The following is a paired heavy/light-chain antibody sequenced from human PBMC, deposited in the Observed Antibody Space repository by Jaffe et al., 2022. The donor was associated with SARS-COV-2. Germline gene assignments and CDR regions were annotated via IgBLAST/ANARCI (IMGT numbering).Light chain of an antibody. V-gene: IGLV2-14*01. CDR3: SSYTSSSTLWV. Sequence: QSALTQPASVSGSPGQSITISCTGTSSDVGGYNYVSWYQQHPGKAPKLMIYEVSNRPSGVSNRFSGSKSGNTASLTISGLQAEDEADYYCSSYTSSSTLWVFGGGTKLTVL. CDR1: SSDVGGYNY. J-gene: IGLJ3*02. CDR2: EVS.
Heavy chain of an antibody. CDR1: GFTFSSYA. Sequence: EVQLLESGGGLVQPGGSLRLSCAASGFTFSSYAMSWVRQAPGKGLEWVSAISGSGGSTYYADSVKGRFTISRDNSKNTLYLQMNSLRAEDTAVYYCAKHAHVVPVPNYYDFWSGYQPQNIYYYYYGMDVWGQGTTVTVSS. D-gene: IGHD3-3*01. V-gene: IGHV3-23*01. CDR2: ISGSGGST. J-gene: IGHJ6*02. CDR3: AKHAHVVPVPNYYDFWSGYQPQNIYYYYYGMDV.